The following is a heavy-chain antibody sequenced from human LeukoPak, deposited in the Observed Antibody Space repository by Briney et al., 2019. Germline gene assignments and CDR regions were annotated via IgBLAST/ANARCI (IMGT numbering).Heavy chain of an antibody. CDR2: IYHSGST. V-gene: IGHV4-30-2*01. CDR3: ARNGCSSSTCKTE. D-gene: IGHD2-2*01. CDR1: GGSISSGGYY. Sequence: PSETLSLTCTVSGGSISSGGYYWSWIRQPPGKGLEWIGYIYHSGSTYYNPSLKSRVTISVDRSKNQFSLRLSSVTAADTAVYYCARNGCSSSTCKTEWGQGTLVIVSS. J-gene: IGHJ4*02.